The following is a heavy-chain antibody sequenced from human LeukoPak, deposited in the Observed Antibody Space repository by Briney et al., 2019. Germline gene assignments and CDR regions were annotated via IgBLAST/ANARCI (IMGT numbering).Heavy chain of an antibody. V-gene: IGHV3-23*01. J-gene: IGHJ4*02. CDR1: GFTFSSYA. Sequence: GGSLRLSCAASGFTFSSYAMSWVRQAPGKGLEWVSAISGSGGSTYYADSVKGRFTISRDNSKNTLFLQMSSLRVEDTAVYYCAKDREKPSQFDYWGQGTLVTVSS. CDR2: ISGSGGST. CDR3: AKDREKPSQFDY.